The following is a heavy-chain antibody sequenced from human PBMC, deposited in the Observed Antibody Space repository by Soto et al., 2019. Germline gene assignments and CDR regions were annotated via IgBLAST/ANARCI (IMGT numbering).Heavy chain of an antibody. CDR3: ARAPDIVLVPAAGYGMDV. CDR1: GFGLSDFY. V-gene: IGHV3-11*06. Sequence: GGSLTLSRAASGFGLSDFYTSWFRRAPGKGLEWLSYINGASSHTNHADSVKGRFTISRDNSKNTLYLQMNSLRAEDTAVYYCARAPDIVLVPAAGYGMDVWGQGTTVTVSS. D-gene: IGHD2-2*01. CDR2: INGASSHT. J-gene: IGHJ6*02.